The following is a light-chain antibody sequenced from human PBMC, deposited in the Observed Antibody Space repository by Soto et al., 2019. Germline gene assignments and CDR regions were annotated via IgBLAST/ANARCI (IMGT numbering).Light chain of an antibody. J-gene: IGLJ1*01. CDR2: EVS. CDR3: SSYTSANTLV. CDR1: SSDIGDYDY. Sequence: QSALTQPASVSGSPGQSITISCTGTSSDIGDYDYVSWYQQLPGEAPKLMISEVSNRPSGVSNRFSGSKSGNTASLTISGLQAEDEADYYCSSYTSANTLVFGTGTKVTVL. V-gene: IGLV2-14*01.